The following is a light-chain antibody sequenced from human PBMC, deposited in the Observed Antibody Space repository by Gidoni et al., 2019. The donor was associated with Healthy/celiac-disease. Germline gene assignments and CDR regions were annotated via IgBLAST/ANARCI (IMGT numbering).Light chain of an antibody. CDR1: PSFSSY. Sequence: EIVLTQSPATLSLSPGERATLSFRASPSFSSYLAWYQQKPGHAPRLLIYDASNRDTGIPARFSGSGSGTDVSLTISSLEAEDFAVYYCQQRSNWPPRTFGGGTKVEIK. J-gene: IGKJ4*01. V-gene: IGKV3-11*01. CDR3: QQRSNWPPRT. CDR2: DAS.